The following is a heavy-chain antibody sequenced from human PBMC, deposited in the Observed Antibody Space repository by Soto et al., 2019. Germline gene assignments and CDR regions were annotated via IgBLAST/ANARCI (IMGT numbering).Heavy chain of an antibody. CDR2: MSRSGNHA. J-gene: IGHJ4*02. CDR1: GFTFSIYY. CDR3: AKDESNSNPLYYFDF. Sequence: HPGGSLRLSCAASGFTFSIYYMNWVRQAPGRGLAWVSSMSRSGNHAYYAAPVKGRFTISRDDSKNTLYLQMNSLRAEDTAIYYCAKDESNSNPLYYFDFWGPGTLVTVSS. D-gene: IGHD3-22*01. V-gene: IGHV3-23*01.